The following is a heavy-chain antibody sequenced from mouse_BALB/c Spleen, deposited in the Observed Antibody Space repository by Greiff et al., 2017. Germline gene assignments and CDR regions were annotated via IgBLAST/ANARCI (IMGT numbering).Heavy chain of an antibody. CDR3: ARGYYGSSPAWFAY. CDR2: IWGDGST. Sequence: QVQLKESGPGLVAPSQSLSITCTVSGFSLTGYGVNWVRQPPGKGLEWLGMIWGDGSTDYNSALKSRLSIRKDNSKSQVFLKMNSLQTDDTARYYCARGYYGSSPAWFAYWGQGTLVTVSA. V-gene: IGHV2-6-7*01. CDR1: GFSLTGYG. D-gene: IGHD1-1*01. J-gene: IGHJ3*01.